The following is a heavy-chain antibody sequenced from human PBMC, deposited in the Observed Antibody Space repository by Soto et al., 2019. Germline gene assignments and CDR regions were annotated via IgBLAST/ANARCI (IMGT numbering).Heavy chain of an antibody. Sequence: QVQLQESGPGLVKPSQTLSLTCTVSGGSISSGDYYWSWIRQPPGKGLEWIGYIYYSGTTHYNPSLKSRVTITVDTSENQFSLKLSSVTAADTAVYYGARDGGSGAPPLDYWGQGNLVTVSS. V-gene: IGHV4-30-4*01. D-gene: IGHD3-10*01. J-gene: IGHJ4*02. CDR3: ARDGGSGAPPLDY. CDR1: GGSISSGDYY. CDR2: IYYSGTT.